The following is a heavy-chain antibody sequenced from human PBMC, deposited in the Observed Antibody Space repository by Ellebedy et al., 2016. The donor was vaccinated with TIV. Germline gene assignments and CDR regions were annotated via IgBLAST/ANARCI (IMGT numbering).Heavy chain of an antibody. CDR1: GFTFSSYA. J-gene: IGHJ4*02. CDR3: AKLGEYYYDSSGYYFDY. CDR2: ISGSGGST. Sequence: GGSLRLXXAASGFTFSSYAMSWVRQAPGKGLEWVSAISGSGGSTYYADSVKGRFTISRDNSKNTLYLQMNSLRAEDTAVYYCAKLGEYYYDSSGYYFDYWGQGTLVTVSS. D-gene: IGHD3-22*01. V-gene: IGHV3-23*01.